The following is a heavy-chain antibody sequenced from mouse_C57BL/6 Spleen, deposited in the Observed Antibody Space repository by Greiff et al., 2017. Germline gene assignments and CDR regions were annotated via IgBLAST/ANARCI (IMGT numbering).Heavy chain of an antibody. Sequence: QVQLKQSGAELVKPGASVKLSCKASGYTFTEYTIHWVKQRSGQGLEWIGWFYPGSGSIKYNEKFKDKATLTADKSSSTVYVELSRLTSEDSAVYFCARHEEGYGYDEDWFAYWGQGTLVTVSA. CDR3: ARHEEGYGYDEDWFAY. V-gene: IGHV1-62-2*01. CDR1: GYTFTEYT. CDR2: FYPGSGSI. J-gene: IGHJ3*01. D-gene: IGHD2-2*01.